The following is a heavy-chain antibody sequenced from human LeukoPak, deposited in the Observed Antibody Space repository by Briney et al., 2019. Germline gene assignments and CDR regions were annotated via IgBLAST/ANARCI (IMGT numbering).Heavy chain of an antibody. V-gene: IGHV3-21*01. CDR1: GFTFSSYA. CDR2: ISGTGDYI. D-gene: IGHD2-2*01. CDR3: ARREPTGCSGTSCFAGPVGN. J-gene: IGHJ4*02. Sequence: PGGSLRLSCAASGFTFSSYAMSWVRQAPGKGLEWVSSISGTGDYIYYADSVKGRFTISRDNGKNSLFLQMNSLRVEDTAVYYCARREPTGCSGTSCFAGPVGNWGQGTLVTVSS.